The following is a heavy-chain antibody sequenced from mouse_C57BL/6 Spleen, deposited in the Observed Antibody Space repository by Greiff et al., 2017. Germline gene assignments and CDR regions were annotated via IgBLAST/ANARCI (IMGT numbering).Heavy chain of an antibody. V-gene: IGHV1-80*01. CDR1: GYAFSSYW. CDR2: IYPGDGDT. CDR3: ARGYYYGSSYLACAMDY. Sequence: VQLVESGAELVKPGASVKISCKASGYAFSSYWMNWVKQRPGKGLEWIGQIYPGDGDTNYNGKFKGKATLTADKSSSTAYMQLSSLTSEGSAVYFCARGYYYGSSYLACAMDYWGQGTSVTVSS. J-gene: IGHJ4*01. D-gene: IGHD1-1*01.